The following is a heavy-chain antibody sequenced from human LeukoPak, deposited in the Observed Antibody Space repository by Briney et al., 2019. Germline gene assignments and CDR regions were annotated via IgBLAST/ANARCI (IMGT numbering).Heavy chain of an antibody. CDR3: ARGHSGPTRTIDY. Sequence: KSGGSLRLSCAASGFTFSSYAMSWVRQAPGKGLEWVSSISSSSSYIYYADSVKGRFTISRDNAKNSLYLQMNSLRAEDTAVYYCARGHSGPTRTIDYWGQGTLVTVSS. V-gene: IGHV3-21*01. J-gene: IGHJ4*02. CDR2: ISSSSSYI. CDR1: GFTFSSYA. D-gene: IGHD2-2*01.